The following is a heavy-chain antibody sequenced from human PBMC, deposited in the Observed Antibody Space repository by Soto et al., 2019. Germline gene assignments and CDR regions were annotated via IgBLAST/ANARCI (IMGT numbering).Heavy chain of an antibody. J-gene: IGHJ6*02. V-gene: IGHV1-18*01. CDR3: ARDRGRTTVINYYSYGMDV. CDR1: GYTFTSYG. Sequence: QVQLVQSGAEVKKPGASVKVSCKASGYTFTSYGISWVRQAPGQGLEWMGWISAYNGNTNYAQKLQGRVTMTTDTSASTAYMELRSLRSDDTAVYYCARDRGRTTVINYYSYGMDVWGQGTTVTVSS. D-gene: IGHD4-4*01. CDR2: ISAYNGNT.